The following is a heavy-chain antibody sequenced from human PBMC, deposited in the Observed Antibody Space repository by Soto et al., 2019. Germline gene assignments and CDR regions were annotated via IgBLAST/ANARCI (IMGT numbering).Heavy chain of an antibody. CDR1: GFTFSSYG. D-gene: IGHD2-2*01. CDR2: IWYDGSNK. CDR3: ARDLPWGYQLLGGGDY. Sequence: GGSLRLSCAASGFTFSSYGMHWVRQAPGKGLEWVAVIWYDGSNKYYADSVKGRFTISRDNSKNTLYLQMNSLRAEDTAVYYCARDLPWGYQLLGGGDYWGQGTLVTVSS. J-gene: IGHJ4*02. V-gene: IGHV3-33*01.